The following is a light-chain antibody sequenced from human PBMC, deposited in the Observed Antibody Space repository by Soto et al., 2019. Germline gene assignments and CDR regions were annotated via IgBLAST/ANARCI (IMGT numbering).Light chain of an antibody. J-gene: IGKJ4*01. Sequence: EVVLTQSPGTLSLSPGERATLSCRATQSVTSNFLAWYQHKPGQAPRLLIYSASSRATGTPDRFRGSGSGTDFTRTINRLDPEDFAVYYCQQYGRSVTFGGGTKVEIK. CDR2: SAS. CDR3: QQYGRSVT. V-gene: IGKV3-20*01. CDR1: QSVTSNF.